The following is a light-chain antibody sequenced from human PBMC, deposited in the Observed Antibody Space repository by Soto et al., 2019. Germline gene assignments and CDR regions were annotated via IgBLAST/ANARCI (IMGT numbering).Light chain of an antibody. J-gene: IGKJ1*01. V-gene: IGKV3-20*01. Sequence: EIVLTHSPGTLSLSPGERATLSCRASQSVSSSYLAWYQQKPGQAPRLLIYGASSRATGITDRFSGSGSGTDFTLTISRLEPEDFAVYYCQQYGSSPRTFGQGTTVDIK. CDR2: GAS. CDR1: QSVSSSY. CDR3: QQYGSSPRT.